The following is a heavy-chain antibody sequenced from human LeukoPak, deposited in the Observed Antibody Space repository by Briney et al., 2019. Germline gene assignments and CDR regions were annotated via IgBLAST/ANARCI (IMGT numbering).Heavy chain of an antibody. J-gene: IGHJ4*02. CDR3: AKRTSGSSWYSSDY. CDR2: INSDGSST. V-gene: IGHV3-74*01. Sequence: GGSLRLSCAASGFTFSSYWMHWVRQAPGRGLVWVSCINSDGSSTNYADSVKGRFTISRDNAKNTVYLQMNSLRAEDTAVYYCAKRTSGSSWYSSDYWGQGTLVTVSS. D-gene: IGHD6-13*01. CDR1: GFTFSSYW.